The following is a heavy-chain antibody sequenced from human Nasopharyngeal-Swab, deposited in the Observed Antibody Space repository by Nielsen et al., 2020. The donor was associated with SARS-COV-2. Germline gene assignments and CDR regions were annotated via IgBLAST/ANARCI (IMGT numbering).Heavy chain of an antibody. CDR2: IKQDGSEK. Sequence: GESLKISCAASGFTFSSYWMSWVRQAPGKGLEWVANIKQDGSEKYYVDSVKGRFTISRDNAKNSLYLQMNSLRAEDTAVYYCARDYCSSTSCQRYYYYYGMDVWGQGTTVTVSS. V-gene: IGHV3-7*03. CDR3: ARDYCSSTSCQRYYYYYGMDV. J-gene: IGHJ6*02. CDR1: GFTFSSYW. D-gene: IGHD2-2*01.